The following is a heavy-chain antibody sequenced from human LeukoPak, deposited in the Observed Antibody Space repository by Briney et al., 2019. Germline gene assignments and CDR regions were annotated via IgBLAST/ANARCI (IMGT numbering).Heavy chain of an antibody. Sequence: KPSETLSHTCTVSGGSISSYYWSWIRQPPGKGLEWVGYIYYSGSTNYNPSLKSRVTISVDTSKNQFSLKLSSVTAADTAVYYCAREVVAATPYYYYYYMDVWGKGTTVTVSS. J-gene: IGHJ6*03. V-gene: IGHV4-59*01. CDR1: GGSISSYY. CDR3: AREVVAATPYYYYYYMDV. D-gene: IGHD2-15*01. CDR2: IYYSGST.